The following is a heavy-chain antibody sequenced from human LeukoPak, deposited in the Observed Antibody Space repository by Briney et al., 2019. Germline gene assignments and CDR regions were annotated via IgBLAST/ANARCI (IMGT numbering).Heavy chain of an antibody. Sequence: GASVKVSCKASGYTFTSYAMNWVRQAPGQGLEWMGWINTNTGNPTYAQGFTGRFVFSLDTSVSTAYLQISSLKAEDTAVYYCASPPRGTTSESLGFDIWGQGTMVTVSS. CDR2: INTNTGNP. J-gene: IGHJ3*02. CDR3: ASPPRGTTSESLGFDI. V-gene: IGHV7-4-1*02. D-gene: IGHD1-26*01. CDR1: GYTFTSYA.